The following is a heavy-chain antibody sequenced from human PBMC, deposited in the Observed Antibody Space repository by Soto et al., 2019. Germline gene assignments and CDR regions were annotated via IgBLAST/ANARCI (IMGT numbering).Heavy chain of an antibody. Sequence: ASVKVSCKASGYTFTNYYIHWVRQAPGQELERMRIIDPSGGSPTNAQKFQGRVSMTRDTSASTVYMQLSSLRSDVTAVYFCTRDTPGARWYFDYWGQGTLVTVSS. CDR2: IDPSGGSP. J-gene: IGHJ4*02. CDR3: TRDTPGARWYFDY. D-gene: IGHD6-13*01. V-gene: IGHV1-46*03. CDR1: GYTFTNYY.